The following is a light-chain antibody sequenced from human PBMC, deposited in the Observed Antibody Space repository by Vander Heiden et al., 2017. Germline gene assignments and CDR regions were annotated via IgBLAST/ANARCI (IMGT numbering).Light chain of an antibody. CDR2: SNT. V-gene: IGLV1-44*01. Sequence: QSGLTQPPSASGTPGQRVTISCSGSSSTIGGNTVNWYQQFPGTAPKLLIYSNTQRPSGVPDRFSGSKSGTSASLAISGLQSEDEADFYCAAWDGSLNGWVFGGGTKLTVL. CDR3: AAWDGSLNGWV. J-gene: IGLJ3*02. CDR1: SSTIGGNT.